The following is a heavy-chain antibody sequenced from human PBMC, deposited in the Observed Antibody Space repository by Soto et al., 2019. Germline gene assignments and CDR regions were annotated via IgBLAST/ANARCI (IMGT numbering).Heavy chain of an antibody. D-gene: IGHD2-2*01. Sequence: EVQLLESGGGLVQPGGSLRLSCAASGFTFSSYAVSWVRQAPGKGLQWVSSISAGGDSTYYADSVKGRFTISRDNSQDKLSLQMNSLRADDTAVYYCAKAGCGGTTCYANYWGQGTLVIVSS. CDR3: AKAGCGGTTCYANY. V-gene: IGHV3-23*01. J-gene: IGHJ4*02. CDR1: GFTFSSYA. CDR2: ISAGGDST.